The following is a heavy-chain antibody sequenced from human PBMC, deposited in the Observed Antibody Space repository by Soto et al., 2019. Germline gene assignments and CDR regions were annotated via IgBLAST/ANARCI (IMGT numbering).Heavy chain of an antibody. D-gene: IGHD2-2*01. CDR1: GYTFTNYG. V-gene: IGHV1-18*04. Sequence: QVQLVQSGDEVKKPGASVKVSCKASGYTFTNYGISWVRQAPGQGLEWMGWITGYNGNTNYPQKLQGRVTMTTDTATSTAYIELRSLRFDDTAVYYCARDGEGCSSTSCNTYGMDVWGQGTTVTVSS. CDR2: ITGYNGNT. CDR3: ARDGEGCSSTSCNTYGMDV. J-gene: IGHJ6*02.